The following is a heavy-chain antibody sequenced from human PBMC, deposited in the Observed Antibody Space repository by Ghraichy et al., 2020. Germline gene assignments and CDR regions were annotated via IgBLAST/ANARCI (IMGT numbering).Heavy chain of an antibody. CDR1: GGSISSSSYY. J-gene: IGHJ3*02. Sequence: TLSLTCTVSGGSISSSSYYWGWIRQPPGKGLEWIGSINYSGSTNYNPSLKSRVTMSVDTSKNQFSLKLSSVTAADTAVYYCARPTGYTIVAEDAFDIWGQGTMVTVSS. CDR3: ARPTGYTIVAEDAFDI. CDR2: INYSGST. V-gene: IGHV4-39*01. D-gene: IGHD5-12*01.